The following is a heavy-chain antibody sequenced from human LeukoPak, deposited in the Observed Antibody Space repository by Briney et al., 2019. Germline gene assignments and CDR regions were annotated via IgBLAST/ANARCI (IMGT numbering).Heavy chain of an antibody. Sequence: SGPTLVNPTQTLTLTCTFSGFSLSTSGMCVIWIRQPPGKALESLARIDWDDDKYYSTSLKTRLTISKDTSKNQVVLTMTNMDPVDTATYYCARSTYYYDSSGYFDYWGQGTLVTVSS. J-gene: IGHJ4*02. V-gene: IGHV2-70*11. CDR3: ARSTYYYDSSGYFDY. CDR2: IDWDDDK. CDR1: GFSLSTSGMC. D-gene: IGHD3-22*01.